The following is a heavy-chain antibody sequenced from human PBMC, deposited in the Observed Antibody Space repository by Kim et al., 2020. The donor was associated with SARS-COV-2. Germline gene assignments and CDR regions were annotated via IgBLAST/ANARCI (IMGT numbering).Heavy chain of an antibody. CDR2: ISWNSGSI. V-gene: IGHV3-9*01. J-gene: IGHJ2*01. Sequence: GGSLRLSCAASGFTFDDYAMHWVRQAPGKGLEWVSGISWNSGSIGYADSVKGRFTISRDNAKNSLYLQMNSLRAEDTALYYCAKDILLRGYSYGALEWY. D-gene: IGHD5-18*01. CDR3: AKDILLRGYSYGALEWY. CDR1: GFTFDDYA.